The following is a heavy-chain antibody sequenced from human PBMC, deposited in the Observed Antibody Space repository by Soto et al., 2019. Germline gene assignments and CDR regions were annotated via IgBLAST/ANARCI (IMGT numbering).Heavy chain of an antibody. V-gene: IGHV4-59*01. CDR2: IYYSGST. Sequence: SETLSLTCTVSGGSISSYYWSWIRQPPGKGLEWIGYIYYSGSTYYNPSLKSRVTISVDTSKNQFSLKLSSVTAADTAVYYCAKKRGRWLVYIFDFWGKGTMVPVSS. J-gene: IGHJ3*01. D-gene: IGHD2-15*01. CDR3: AKKRGRWLVYIFDF. CDR1: GGSISSYY.